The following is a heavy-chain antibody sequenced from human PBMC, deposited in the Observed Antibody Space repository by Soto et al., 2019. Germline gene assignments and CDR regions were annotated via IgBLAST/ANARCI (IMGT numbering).Heavy chain of an antibody. D-gene: IGHD3-16*01. Sequence: PGVSLRLSCAASGFTFSNAWMSWVRQAPGKGLEWVGRIKSKTDGGTTDYAAPVKGRFTISRDDSKNTLYLQMNSLKTEDTAVYYCTTDLYYDYVWGSSNWGQGTLVTVSS. J-gene: IGHJ4*02. CDR2: IKSKTDGGTT. V-gene: IGHV3-15*01. CDR1: GFTFSNAW. CDR3: TTDLYYDYVWGSSN.